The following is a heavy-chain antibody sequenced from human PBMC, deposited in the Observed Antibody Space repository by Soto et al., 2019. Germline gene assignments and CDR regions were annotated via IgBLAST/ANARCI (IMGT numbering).Heavy chain of an antibody. Sequence: GGSLRLSCAASGFTFSSYARSWVRQAPGKGLEWVSAISGSGGSTYYADSVKGRFTISRDNSKNTLYLQMNSLRAEDTAVYYCAKQDGYDYYGAVARWGQGTLVTVSS. D-gene: IGHD5-12*01. V-gene: IGHV3-23*01. CDR2: ISGSGGST. CDR1: GFTFSSYA. CDR3: AKQDGYDYYGAVAR. J-gene: IGHJ4*02.